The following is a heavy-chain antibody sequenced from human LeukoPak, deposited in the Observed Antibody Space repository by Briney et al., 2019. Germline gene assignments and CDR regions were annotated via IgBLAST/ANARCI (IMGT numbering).Heavy chain of an antibody. J-gene: IGHJ4*02. CDR1: GYSFTSYW. CDR2: IYPGDSNT. CDR3: TTGRFCSGGSCSSSFDF. Sequence: GESLKISCKGSGYSFTSYWIGWVRQMPGKGLEWMGIIYPGDSNTRYSPSFQGQVTISVDKSINTAYLQWTSLKASDTAIYYCTTGRFCSGGSCSSSFDFWGQGTVLTVPS. V-gene: IGHV5-51*01. D-gene: IGHD2-15*01.